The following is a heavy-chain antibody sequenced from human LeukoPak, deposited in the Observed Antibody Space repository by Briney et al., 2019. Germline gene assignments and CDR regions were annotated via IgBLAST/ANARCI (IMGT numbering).Heavy chain of an antibody. CDR2: INSDGTIT. J-gene: IGHJ4*02. V-gene: IGHV3-74*01. D-gene: IGHD6-13*01. CDR3: ATIAAAGIDY. Sequence: GGSLRLSCEASGFTFSSYWMNWVRQGPAKGLVWLSRINSDGTITTYADSAKGRFTISRDNAKNTVYLQMNSLRAEDTAVYYCATIAAAGIDYWGQGTLVTVSS. CDR1: GFTFSSYW.